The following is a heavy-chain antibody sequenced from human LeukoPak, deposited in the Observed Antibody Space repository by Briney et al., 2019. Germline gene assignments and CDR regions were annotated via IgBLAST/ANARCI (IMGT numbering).Heavy chain of an antibody. D-gene: IGHD2-2*01. V-gene: IGHV3-11*01. CDR3: ARDPPGGQYCSSTSCFFDY. CDR1: GFTFSDYY. CDR2: ISSSGSTI. Sequence: GGSLRLSCAASGFTFSDYYMSWIRQAPGKGLEWVSYISSSGSTIYYADSMKGRFTISRDNAKNSLYLQMNSLRAEDTAVYYCARDPPGGQYCSSTSCFFDYWGQGTLVTVSS. J-gene: IGHJ4*02.